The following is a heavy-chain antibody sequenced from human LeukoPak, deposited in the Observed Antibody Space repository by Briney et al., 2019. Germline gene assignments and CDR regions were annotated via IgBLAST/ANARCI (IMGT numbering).Heavy chain of an antibody. CDR3: ARGVVPAAYPGNWFDP. D-gene: IGHD2-2*01. CDR1: GGSISSYY. Sequence: PSETLSLTCTVSGGSISSYYWSWIRQPAGKGLEWIVRIYTSGSTNYNPSLKSRVTMSVDTSKNQFSLKLSSVTAADTAVYYCARGVVPAAYPGNWFDPWGQGTLVTVSS. V-gene: IGHV4-4*07. CDR2: IYTSGST. J-gene: IGHJ5*02.